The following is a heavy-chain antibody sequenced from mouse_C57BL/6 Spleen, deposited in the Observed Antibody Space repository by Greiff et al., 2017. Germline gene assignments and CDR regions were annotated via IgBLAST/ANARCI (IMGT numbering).Heavy chain of an antibody. J-gene: IGHJ4*01. CDR1: GYTFTDYY. CDR3: ARSDYGYDRGYAMDY. D-gene: IGHD2-2*01. CDR2: IYPGSGNT. Sequence: VQLQQSGAELVRPGASVKLSCKASGYTFTDYYINWVKQRPGQGLEWIARIYPGSGNTYYNEKFKGKDTLTAEKSSSTAYMQLSSLTSEDSAVYCCARSDYGYDRGYAMDYWGQGTSVTVSS. V-gene: IGHV1-76*01.